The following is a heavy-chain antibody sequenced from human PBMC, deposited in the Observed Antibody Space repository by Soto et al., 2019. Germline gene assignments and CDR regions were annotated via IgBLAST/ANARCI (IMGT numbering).Heavy chain of an antibody. CDR2: VSSIGTI. D-gene: IGHD3-10*01. CDR1: GIAITSRYSY. V-gene: IGHV4-39*01. J-gene: IGHJ4*02. Sequence: XGTLSLTCTVSGIAITSRYSYWGWIRQPPGKGLEWIATVSSIGTIYYNPSLQSRVAASVDTSKNEFSLRLTSVTATDTAVYFCARRNFYGSGSYYGFASSGQATLVTVSS. CDR3: ARRNFYGSGSYYGFAS.